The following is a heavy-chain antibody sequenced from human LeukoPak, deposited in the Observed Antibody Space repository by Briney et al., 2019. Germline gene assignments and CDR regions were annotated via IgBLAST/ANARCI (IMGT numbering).Heavy chain of an antibody. V-gene: IGHV4-34*01. CDR1: GGSFSGYY. D-gene: IGHD6-19*01. CDR3: ARLSRKRQWSSKAHPSFDY. J-gene: IGHJ4*02. CDR2: INHSGST. Sequence: SETLSLTCAVHGGSFSGYYWSWIRQPPGRGLEWIGEINHSGSTNYNPSLKSRVTISVDTSKNQFSLKLSSVTAADTAVYYCARLSRKRQWSSKAHPSFDYWGQGTLVTVSS.